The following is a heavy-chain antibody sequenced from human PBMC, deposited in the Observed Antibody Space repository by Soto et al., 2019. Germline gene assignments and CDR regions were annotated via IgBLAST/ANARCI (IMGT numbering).Heavy chain of an antibody. Sequence: GSSVKVSCKASGYTLTSYVISWVRQAPGQGLEWMGWINAGNGNTKYSQKFQGRVTITRDTSASTAYMELSSLRSEDTAVYYCARGAVRGDIVVVPAAPYYYYYMDVWGKGTTVTVSS. CDR1: GYTLTSYV. V-gene: IGHV1-3*01. CDR2: INAGNGNT. D-gene: IGHD2-2*01. CDR3: ARGAVRGDIVVVPAAPYYYYYMDV. J-gene: IGHJ6*03.